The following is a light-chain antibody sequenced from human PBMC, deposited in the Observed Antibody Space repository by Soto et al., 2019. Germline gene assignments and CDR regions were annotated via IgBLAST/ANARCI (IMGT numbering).Light chain of an antibody. CDR3: QQANSFPYT. Sequence: DIQMTQSPSTLSASVGDRVTITCRASQTITTWLAWYQQKPGKAPELLIYDASTLRSGVPSRFRGSGSGTDFTFTISSLQPEDFATYYCQQANSFPYTFGQGTRLEIK. V-gene: IGKV1-12*01. J-gene: IGKJ5*01. CDR2: DAS. CDR1: QTITTW.